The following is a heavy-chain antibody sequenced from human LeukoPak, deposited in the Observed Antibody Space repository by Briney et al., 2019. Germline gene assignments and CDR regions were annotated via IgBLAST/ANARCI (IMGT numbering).Heavy chain of an antibody. V-gene: IGHV4-38-2*02. D-gene: IGHD2-15*01. CDR1: GYSISSGYY. J-gene: IGHJ5*02. Sequence: SETLSLTCTVSGYSISSGYYWGWIRQPPGKGLEWIGSIYHSGSTYYNPSLKSRVTISVDTSKNQFSLKLSSVTAADTAVYYCARSYCSGGSCYGWFDPWGQGTLVTVSS. CDR3: ARSYCSGGSCYGWFDP. CDR2: IYHSGST.